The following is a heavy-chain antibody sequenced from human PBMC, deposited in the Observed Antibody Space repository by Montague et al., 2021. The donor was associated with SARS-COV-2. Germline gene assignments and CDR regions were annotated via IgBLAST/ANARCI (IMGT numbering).Heavy chain of an antibody. V-gene: IGHV3-30-3*01. CDR2: ISYDGNDK. D-gene: IGHD3-10*01. CDR1: GFTFSSFA. CDR3: AREVSIMVRGSGRFDY. J-gene: IGHJ4*02. Sequence: SLRLSCAASGFTFSSFAMHWVRQAPGKGLEWVALISYDGNDKYYADSVKGRFTISRDNSKNTLYLQMNSLGAEDTAVYYCAREVSIMVRGSGRFDYWGQGTPVTVSS.